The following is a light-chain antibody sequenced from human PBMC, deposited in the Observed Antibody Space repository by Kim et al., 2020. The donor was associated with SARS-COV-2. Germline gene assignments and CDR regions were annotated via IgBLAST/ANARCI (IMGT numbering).Light chain of an antibody. V-gene: IGKV1-39*01. J-gene: IGKJ4*01. CDR3: QQSYSTPLT. CDR1: ISRY. CDR2: AAS. Sequence: ISRYLNWYQQKPGKAPKLLIYAASSLQGGVPSRFSGSGSGTDFTLTISSLQPEDFATYYCQQSYSTPLTFGGGTKVDIK.